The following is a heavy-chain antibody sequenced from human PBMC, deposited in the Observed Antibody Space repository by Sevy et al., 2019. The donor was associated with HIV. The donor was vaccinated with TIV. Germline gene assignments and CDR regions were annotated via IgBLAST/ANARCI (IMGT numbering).Heavy chain of an antibody. Sequence: GGSLRLSCAASGFTFSSYSMNWVRQAPGKGLEWVSYISSSNTIYYADSVKGRFTISRDNAKNSLYLQMNSLRDEDTAVYYCAREGGIRYWISEDYWGQGTLVTVSS. CDR1: GFTFSSYS. CDR2: ISSSNTI. V-gene: IGHV3-48*02. D-gene: IGHD2-8*02. J-gene: IGHJ4*02. CDR3: AREGGIRYWISEDY.